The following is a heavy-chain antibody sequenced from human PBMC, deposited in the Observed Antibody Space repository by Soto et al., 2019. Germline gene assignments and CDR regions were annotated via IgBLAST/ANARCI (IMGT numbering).Heavy chain of an antibody. CDR2: IYYSGST. D-gene: IGHD4-17*01. CDR3: ARHFKQPTVTTYYYYYMDV. Sequence: QLQLQESGPGLVKPSETLSLTCTVSGGSISSSSYSWGWIRQPPGKGLEWIGSIYYSGSTYYNPARKSRVTISVDTSKNPFSLKLSSVTAADTAVYYCARHFKQPTVTTYYYYYMDVWGKGTTVTVSS. CDR1: GGSISSSSYS. J-gene: IGHJ6*03. V-gene: IGHV4-39*01.